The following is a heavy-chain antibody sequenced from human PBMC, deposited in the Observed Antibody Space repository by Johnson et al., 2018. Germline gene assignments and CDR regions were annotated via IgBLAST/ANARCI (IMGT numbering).Heavy chain of an antibody. CDR2: TYYRSKWYN. D-gene: IGHD3-22*01. CDR1: GDSVSSNSAA. CDR3: ARWGYYSDSSGFYHGAFDI. J-gene: IGHJ3*02. Sequence: RLQQSGPGLVKPSQTLSLTCAISGDSVSSNSAAWNWIRQSPSRGLEWLGRTYYRSKWYNDYAVSVKSRITINPDTSKNQFSLQLNSVTPEDTAVYYCARWGYYSDSSGFYHGAFDIWGQGTMVTVSS. V-gene: IGHV6-1*01.